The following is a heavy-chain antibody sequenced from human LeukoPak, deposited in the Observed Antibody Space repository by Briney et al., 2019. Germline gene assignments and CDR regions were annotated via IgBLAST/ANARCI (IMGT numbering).Heavy chain of an antibody. CDR1: GDSISSTSYY. CDR3: ARQQSDTSLFDP. V-gene: IGHV4-39*01. CDR2: IFYSGSA. D-gene: IGHD2-21*02. Sequence: RTSETLSLTCIVSGDSISSTSYYWAWIRQPPGKGLEWNGMIFYSGSAYYTPSLRGRVTLSVDTSRNQFSLNLISVTAADTGVYFCARQQSDTSLFDPWGQGTLVTVSS. J-gene: IGHJ5*02.